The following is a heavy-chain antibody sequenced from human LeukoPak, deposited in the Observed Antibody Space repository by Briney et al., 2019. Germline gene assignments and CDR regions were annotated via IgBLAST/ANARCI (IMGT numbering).Heavy chain of an antibody. D-gene: IGHD3-10*01. CDR3: ARADYYGSGADY. V-gene: IGHV3-30-3*01. Sequence: GRSLRLSCAASGFTFSSYAMHWVRQAPGKGLEWVAVISYDGSNKYYADSVKGRFTISRDNSKNTLYLQMNSLRAEDTAVYYCARADYYGSGADYWGQGTLVTVSS. J-gene: IGHJ4*02. CDR1: GFTFSSYA. CDR2: ISYDGSNK.